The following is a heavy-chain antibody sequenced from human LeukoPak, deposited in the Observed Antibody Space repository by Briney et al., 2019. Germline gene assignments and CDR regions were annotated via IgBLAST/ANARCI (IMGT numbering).Heavy chain of an antibody. CDR2: IRSKAYGGTT. Sequence: GGSLRLSCTASGFTFGGYAMSWVRQAPGKGLEWVGFIRSKAYGGTTEYAASVKGRFTISRDDSKSIAYLQMNSLKTEDTAVYYCMTHGIWFGKLPFDYWGQGTLVTVSS. V-gene: IGHV3-49*04. D-gene: IGHD3-10*01. CDR3: MTHGIWFGKLPFDY. CDR1: GFTFGGYA. J-gene: IGHJ4*02.